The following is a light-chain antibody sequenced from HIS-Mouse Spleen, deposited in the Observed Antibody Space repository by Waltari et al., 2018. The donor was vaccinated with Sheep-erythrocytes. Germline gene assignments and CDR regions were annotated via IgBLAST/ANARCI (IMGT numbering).Light chain of an antibody. V-gene: IGKV1-39*01. J-gene: IGKJ2*01. Sequence: DIQMTQSPSSLSASVGDRVTITCRASQSIRSYLNWYQQKPGKAPKLLIYAASSLQSGVPSRFSGSGSGTDFTLHISSLQPEDFATYYCQQSYSTPYTFGQGTKLEIK. CDR1: QSIRSY. CDR2: AAS. CDR3: QQSYSTPYT.